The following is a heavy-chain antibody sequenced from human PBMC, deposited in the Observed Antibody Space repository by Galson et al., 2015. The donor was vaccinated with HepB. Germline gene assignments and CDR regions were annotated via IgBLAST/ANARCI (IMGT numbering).Heavy chain of an antibody. V-gene: IGHV1-18*01. Sequence: SVKVSCKAPGYIFNNYGISWVRQAPGQGLEWMGWIFSRNGNTDYGQRFQGRVTMTTDTLTNTAYMELRSLRSDDTAMYYCARARYGSSPPDVWGQGSLVTVSS. J-gene: IGHJ4*02. D-gene: IGHD2-15*01. CDR2: IFSRNGNT. CDR3: ARARYGSSPPDV. CDR1: GYIFNNYG.